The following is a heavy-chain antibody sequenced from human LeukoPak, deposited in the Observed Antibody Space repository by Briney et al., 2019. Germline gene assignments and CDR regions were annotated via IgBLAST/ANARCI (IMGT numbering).Heavy chain of an antibody. Sequence: GGTLSLTCSAGGFSINTYARRWHRQAPGNGREGVSTLSGSGGSTYYADSVKGRVTISRDNSKNTLYLQMNSLRAEDTAVYYCAKDYRYARGDYWGQGTLVTVSS. CDR2: LSGSGGST. CDR3: AKDYRYARGDY. V-gene: IGHV3-23*01. J-gene: IGHJ4*02. CDR1: GFSINTYA. D-gene: IGHD3-10*01.